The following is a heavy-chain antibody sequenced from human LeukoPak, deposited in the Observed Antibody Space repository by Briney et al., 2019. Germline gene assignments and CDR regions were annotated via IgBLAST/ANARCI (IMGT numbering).Heavy chain of an antibody. Sequence: PGGSLRLSCAASGFTFSSYSMNWVRQAPGKGLEWVSSISGSSSYIYYADSVKGRFTISRDNAKNTLYLQMNSLRAEDTAVYYCATDRSSIAVRPHWGQGTLVTVSS. CDR2: ISGSSSYI. D-gene: IGHD6-6*01. J-gene: IGHJ4*02. V-gene: IGHV3-21*01. CDR1: GFTFSSYS. CDR3: ATDRSSIAVRPH.